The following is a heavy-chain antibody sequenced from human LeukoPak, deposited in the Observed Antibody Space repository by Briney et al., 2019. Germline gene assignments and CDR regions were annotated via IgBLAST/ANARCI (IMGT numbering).Heavy chain of an antibody. CDR3: ASVVEGSDYFGMDV. Sequence: GSLRLSCVASGFTFSDHYMDWVRQAPGKGLEWVGRSRNKANGYTTEYAASVKGRFTVSRDDSKNSLYLQMNSLKTGDTAVYYCASVVEGSDYFGMDVWSQGTTVTVSS. CDR1: GFTFSDHY. V-gene: IGHV3-72*01. D-gene: IGHD2-15*01. CDR2: SRNKANGYTT. J-gene: IGHJ6*02.